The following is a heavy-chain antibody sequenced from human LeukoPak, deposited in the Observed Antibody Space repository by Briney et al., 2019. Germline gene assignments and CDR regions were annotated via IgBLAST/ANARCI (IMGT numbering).Heavy chain of an antibody. J-gene: IGHJ5*02. Sequence: PGGSLRLSCAASGFTFSSYWMSWVRQAPGKGLEWVANIKQDGSEKYYVDSVKGRFTISRDNAKNSLYLQMNSLRAEDTAVHYCARDLVDCSSTSCGWFDPWGQGTLVTVSS. CDR3: ARDLVDCSSTSCGWFDP. D-gene: IGHD2-2*01. V-gene: IGHV3-7*01. CDR2: IKQDGSEK. CDR1: GFTFSSYW.